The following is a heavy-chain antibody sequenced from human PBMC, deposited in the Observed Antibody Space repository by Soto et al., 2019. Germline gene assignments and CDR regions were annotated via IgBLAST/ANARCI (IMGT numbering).Heavy chain of an antibody. CDR2: SFYSGIT. CDR3: ARWSGVGVAGMDV. D-gene: IGHD3-10*01. J-gene: IGHJ6*02. CDR1: GDSINRGDYY. Sequence: QVQLQESGPRLVKPLQTLSLTCTVSGDSINRGDYYWSWIRQPPGRGLEWVGYSFYSGITDYNPSLKSRMSMDTSKNQFSLRLNSVTAADTAVYFCARWSGVGVAGMDVWGQGTTVSVSS. V-gene: IGHV4-30-4*01.